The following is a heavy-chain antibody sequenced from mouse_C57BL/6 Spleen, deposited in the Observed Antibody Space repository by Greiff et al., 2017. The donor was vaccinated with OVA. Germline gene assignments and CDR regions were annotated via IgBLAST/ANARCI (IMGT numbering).Heavy chain of an antibody. D-gene: IGHD2-2*01. J-gene: IGHJ2*01. CDR1: GYTFTSYW. CDR2: IDPSDSYT. V-gene: IGHV1-50*01. CDR3: ARLYYGFYYFDY. Sequence: QVQLQQPGAELVKPGASVKLSCKASGYTFTSYWMQWVKQRPGQGLEWIGEIDPSDSYTNYNQKFKGKATLTVDTSSSTAYMQLSSLTSEDSAVYYCARLYYGFYYFDYWGQGTTLTVSS.